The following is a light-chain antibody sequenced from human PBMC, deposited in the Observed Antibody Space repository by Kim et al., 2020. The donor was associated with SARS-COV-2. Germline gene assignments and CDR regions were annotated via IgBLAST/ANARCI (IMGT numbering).Light chain of an antibody. V-gene: IGLV6-57*04. Sequence: NFMLTQPHSVSESPGKTVTISCTRSSGSIASNYVQWYQQRPGSAPTTVIYEDNQRPSGVPARFSGSIDSSSNSASLTISGLKTEDEADYYCQSYNSSSQVFGGGTQLTVL. CDR1: SGSIASNY. CDR3: QSYNSSSQV. CDR2: EDN. J-gene: IGLJ3*02.